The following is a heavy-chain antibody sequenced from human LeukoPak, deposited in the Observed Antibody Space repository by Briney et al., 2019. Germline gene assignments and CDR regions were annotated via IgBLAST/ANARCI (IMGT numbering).Heavy chain of an antibody. V-gene: IGHV3-48*03. J-gene: IGHJ6*04. CDR1: GFTFSSYS. CDR3: AELGITMIGGV. D-gene: IGHD3-10*02. Sequence: GGSLRLSCAASGFTFSSYSMNWVRQAPGRGLEWVSYISRGGGTIYYADSVKGRFTISRDNAKNSLYLQMNSLRAEDTAVYYCAELGITMIGGVWGKGTTVTISS. CDR2: ISRGGGTI.